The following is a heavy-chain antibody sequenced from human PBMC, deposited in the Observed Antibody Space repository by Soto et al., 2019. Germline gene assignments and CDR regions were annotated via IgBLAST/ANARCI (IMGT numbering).Heavy chain of an antibody. D-gene: IGHD6-13*01. J-gene: IGHJ6*02. CDR2: IYPGDSDT. V-gene: IGHV5-51*01. CDR3: ARRIVSSSWHTTYGMDV. CDR1: GYSFTSYW. Sequence: LGESLKISCKGSGYSFTSYWIGWVRQMPGKGLEWMGIIYPGDSDTRYSPSFQGQVTISADKSISTAYLQWSSLKASDTAMYYCARRIVSSSWHTTYGMDVWGQGTTVTVSS.